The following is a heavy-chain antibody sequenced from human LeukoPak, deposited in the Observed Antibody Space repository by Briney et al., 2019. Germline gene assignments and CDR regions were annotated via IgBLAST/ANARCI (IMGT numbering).Heavy chain of an antibody. CDR2: IYYSGST. V-gene: IGHV4-59*01. CDR3: AIYLDYGDLYYFDS. J-gene: IGHJ4*02. CDR1: GGSISSYY. D-gene: IGHD4-17*01. Sequence: SETLSLTCTVSGGSISSYYWSWIRQPPGKGLEWIGYIYYSGSTNYNPSLKSRVTISVDTSKNQFSLKLSSVTAADTAVYYCAIYLDYGDLYYFDSGGQGTLVTVSS.